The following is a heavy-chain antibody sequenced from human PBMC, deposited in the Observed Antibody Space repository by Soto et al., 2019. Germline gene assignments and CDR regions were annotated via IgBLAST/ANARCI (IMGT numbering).Heavy chain of an antibody. Sequence: SETLSLTCTVSGGSITNNTYYWGWIRQPPGKGLEWIGSIYFSGSTYYNPSLKRRVTIFLDTSKNQFSLKLSSVTAADTAVYYCAGSIQFWSLYYFDLWGRGTLVTVSS. V-gene: IGHV4-39*01. J-gene: IGHJ2*01. CDR1: GGSITNNTYY. CDR3: AGSIQFWSLYYFDL. CDR2: IYFSGST. D-gene: IGHD5-18*01.